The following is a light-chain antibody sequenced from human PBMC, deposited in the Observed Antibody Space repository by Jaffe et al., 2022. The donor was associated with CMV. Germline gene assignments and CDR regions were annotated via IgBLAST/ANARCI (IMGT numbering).Light chain of an antibody. Sequence: DVVMTQSPLSLPVTLGQPASISCRSTQSLVHSDGNTYLNWFHQRPGQPPRRLIYKVSNRDSGVPDRFSGSGSGTDFTLKISRVEADDVGVYYCMQGTHWPLFTLGPGTKVDIK. CDR1: QSLVHSDGNTY. J-gene: IGKJ3*01. CDR3: MQGTHWPLFT. V-gene: IGKV2-30*02. CDR2: KVS.